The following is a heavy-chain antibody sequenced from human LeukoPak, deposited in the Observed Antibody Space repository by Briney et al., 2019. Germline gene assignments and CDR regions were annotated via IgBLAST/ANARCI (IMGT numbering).Heavy chain of an antibody. V-gene: IGHV3-21*01. CDR3: ARAQLWLLVSLPYDY. CDR2: ISSSSSYI. Sequence: GGSLRLSCAASGFTFSSYSMNWVRQAPGKGLEWVSSISSSSSYIYYADSVKGRFTISRDNAKNSLYLQMNSLRAEDTAVYYCARAQLWLLVSLPYDYWGQGTLVTVSS. D-gene: IGHD5-18*01. J-gene: IGHJ4*02. CDR1: GFTFSSYS.